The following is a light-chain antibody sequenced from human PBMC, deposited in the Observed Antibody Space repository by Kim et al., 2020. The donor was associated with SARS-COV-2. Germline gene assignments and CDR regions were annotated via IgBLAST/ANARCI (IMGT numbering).Light chain of an antibody. CDR2: DAS. Sequence: EVVMTQFPATLSVSPGERATLSCRASRSVSSTVAWYQQKPGQPPRLLLFDASSRATGTPARFSGSESGTEFTLTINSLQSEDFAVYFCPQYYTWPYTFGQGTKLEI. V-gene: IGKV3-15*01. CDR3: PQYYTWPYT. CDR1: RSVSST. J-gene: IGKJ2*01.